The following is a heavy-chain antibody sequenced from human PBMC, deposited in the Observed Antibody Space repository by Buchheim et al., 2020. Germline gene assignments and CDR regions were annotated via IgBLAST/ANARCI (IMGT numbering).Heavy chain of an antibody. V-gene: IGHV3-30*18. D-gene: IGHD3-3*01. J-gene: IGHJ6*02. CDR2: ITYDGFNK. CDR1: GFTFSRYG. CDR3: AKGDSHDFWSGYYSVDV. Sequence: QVQLVESGGGVVQPGRSLRLSCAASGFTFSRYGMHWVRQAPGKGLEWVAFITYDGFNKYYADSVKGRFTISRDNSKNTLYLQMNGLRAEDTAVYYCAKGDSHDFWSGYYSVDVWGQGTT.